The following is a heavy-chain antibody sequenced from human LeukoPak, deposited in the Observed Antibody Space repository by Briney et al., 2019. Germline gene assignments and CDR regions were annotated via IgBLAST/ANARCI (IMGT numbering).Heavy chain of an antibody. D-gene: IGHD3-9*01. CDR1: GGSFSGYY. V-gene: IGHV4-34*01. J-gene: IGHJ4*02. Sequence: SETLSLTCAVYGGSFSGYYWSWIRQPPGKGLEWIGSIYHSGSTYYNPSLKSRVTISVDTSKNQFSLKLSSVTAADTAVYYCAREAGYYDILTGWYWGQGTLVTVSS. CDR2: IYHSGST. CDR3: AREAGYYDILTGWY.